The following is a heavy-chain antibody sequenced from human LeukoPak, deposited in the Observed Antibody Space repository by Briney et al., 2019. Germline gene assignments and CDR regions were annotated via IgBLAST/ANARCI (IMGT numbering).Heavy chain of an antibody. CDR1: NGSITNDY. V-gene: IGHV4-59*08. CDR2: IYYTGST. CDR3: ARHESIVPTIKD. Sequence: SETLSLTCTVSNGSITNDYWSWIRQSTGKGLEWIAYIYYTGSTNYNPSLKSRVTISVDTPKNQFSLKMNSVTAADTAVYYCARHESIVPTIKDWGQGTLVTVSS. D-gene: IGHD5-12*01. J-gene: IGHJ4*02.